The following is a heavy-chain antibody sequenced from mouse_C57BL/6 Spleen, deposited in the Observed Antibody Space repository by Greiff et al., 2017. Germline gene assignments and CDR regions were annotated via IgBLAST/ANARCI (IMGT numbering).Heavy chain of an antibody. Sequence: EVKLMESGPGMVKPSQSLSLTCTVTGYSITSGYDWHWIRHFPGNKLEWMGYISYSGSTNYNPSLKSRISITHDTSKNHFFLKLNSVTTEDTATYYCARDGNDGYQAWFAYWGQGTLVTVSA. V-gene: IGHV3-1*01. CDR3: ARDGNDGYQAWFAY. J-gene: IGHJ3*01. D-gene: IGHD2-3*01. CDR1: GYSITSGYD. CDR2: ISYSGST.